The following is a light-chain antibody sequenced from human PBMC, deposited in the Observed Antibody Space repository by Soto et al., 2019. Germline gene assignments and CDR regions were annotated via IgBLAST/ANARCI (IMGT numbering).Light chain of an antibody. CDR3: QQYYSYPRT. Sequence: AIRMTQSPSSFSASTGDRVTITCRASQGISSYLAWYQQKPGKAPNLLIYPAATLQSGVPSRFSGSGSGTDFALTISCLQSEDFATYCCQQYYSYPRTFGQGTKGDIK. J-gene: IGKJ1*01. CDR1: QGISSY. V-gene: IGKV1-8*01. CDR2: PAA.